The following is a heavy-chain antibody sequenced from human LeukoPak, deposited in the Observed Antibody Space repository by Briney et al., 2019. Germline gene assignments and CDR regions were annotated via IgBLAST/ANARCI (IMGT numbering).Heavy chain of an antibody. D-gene: IGHD3-10*01. CDR3: ARDGLIKSRLGEAHYYYYGLDV. V-gene: IGHV1-58*02. CDR1: GFTFTSSA. J-gene: IGHJ6*02. CDR2: IVVGSGNT. Sequence: SVKVSCKASGFTFTSSAMQWVRQARGQRLEWIGWIVVGSGNTNYAQKFQERVTITRDMSTSTAYMELSSLRSEDTAVYYCARDGLIKSRLGEAHYYYYGLDVWGQGTTVIVSS.